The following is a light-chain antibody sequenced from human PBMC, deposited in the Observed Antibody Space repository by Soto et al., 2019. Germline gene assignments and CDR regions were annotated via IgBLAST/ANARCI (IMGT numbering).Light chain of an antibody. Sequence: EIVLTQSPATLSLSPGERVTLSCRASQSVSSNLAWYQQKPGQAPSLLIYGAFTRATGIPARFSGTGSGTEFTLTISSLQSEDFALYYCQQYNDWPLTFGQGTKVDNK. CDR3: QQYNDWPLT. CDR1: QSVSSN. CDR2: GAF. J-gene: IGKJ1*01. V-gene: IGKV3-15*01.